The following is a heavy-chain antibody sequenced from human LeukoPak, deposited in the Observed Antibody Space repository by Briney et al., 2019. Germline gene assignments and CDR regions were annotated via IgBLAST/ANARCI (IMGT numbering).Heavy chain of an antibody. Sequence: SETLSLTCTVSGGSISSSSYYWGWIRQPPGKGLEWIGSIYYSGSTYYNPSLKSRVTISVDTSKNQFSLKLSSVTAADTAVYYCARDWRASIAAAGGMEYYYYGMDVWGQGTTVTVSS. V-gene: IGHV4-39*07. J-gene: IGHJ6*02. CDR2: IYYSGST. D-gene: IGHD6-13*01. CDR1: GGSISSSSYY. CDR3: ARDWRASIAAAGGMEYYYYGMDV.